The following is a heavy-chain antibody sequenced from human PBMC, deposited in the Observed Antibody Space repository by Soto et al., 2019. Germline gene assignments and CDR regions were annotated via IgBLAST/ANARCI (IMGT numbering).Heavy chain of an antibody. V-gene: IGHV3-23*01. CDR3: AKSSSGLYIHY. CDR1: GFTFSSYA. D-gene: IGHD6-19*01. J-gene: IGHJ4*02. Sequence: EVQLLESGGGLVQPGGSLRLSCAASGFTFSSYAMNWVRQAPGKGLEWVSTMTPSGGSIYYADSVKGRFTISRDNSRNTLYLLMNSLRAEDTAVYYCAKSSSGLYIHYSGQGTLVTVSS. CDR2: MTPSGGSI.